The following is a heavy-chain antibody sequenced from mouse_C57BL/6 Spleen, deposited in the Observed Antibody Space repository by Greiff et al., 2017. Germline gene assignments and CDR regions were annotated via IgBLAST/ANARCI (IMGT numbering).Heavy chain of an antibody. CDR1: GFTFSSYG. CDR3: ARRDYYGTLDY. J-gene: IGHJ2*01. Sequence: VQLKESGGDLVKPGGSLKLSCAASGFTFSSYGMSWVRQTPDKRLEWVATISSGGSYTYYPDSVKGRFTISRDNAKNTLYLQMSSLKSEDTAMYYCARRDYYGTLDYWGQGTTLTVSS. CDR2: ISSGGSYT. D-gene: IGHD1-1*01. V-gene: IGHV5-6*01.